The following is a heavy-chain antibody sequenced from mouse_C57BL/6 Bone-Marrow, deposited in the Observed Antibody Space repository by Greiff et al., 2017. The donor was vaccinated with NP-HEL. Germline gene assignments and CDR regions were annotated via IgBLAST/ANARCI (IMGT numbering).Heavy chain of an antibody. D-gene: IGHD1-1*01. CDR3: ARDYYGSEFDY. Sequence: EVQLQQSGPGLVKPSQSLSLTCSVTGYSITSGYYWNWIRQFPGNKLEWMGYISYDGSNNYNPSLKNRISITRDTSKNQFFLKLNSVTTEDTATYYCARDYYGSEFDYWGQGTTLTVSS. J-gene: IGHJ2*01. CDR2: ISYDGSN. V-gene: IGHV3-6*01. CDR1: GYSITSGYY.